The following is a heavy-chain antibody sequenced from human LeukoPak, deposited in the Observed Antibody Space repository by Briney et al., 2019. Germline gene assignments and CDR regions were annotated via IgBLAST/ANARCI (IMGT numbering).Heavy chain of an antibody. CDR2: ISGSGGST. V-gene: IGHV3-23*01. CDR3: AKAIAVAPRYFDY. CDR1: GFTFSSYA. D-gene: IGHD6-19*01. Sequence: PGGSLRLSCAASGFTFSSYAMSWVRQAPGKGLERVSAISGSGGSTYYADSVKGRFTISRDNSKNTLYLQMNSLRAEDTAVYYCAKAIAVAPRYFDYWGQGTLLTVSS. J-gene: IGHJ4*02.